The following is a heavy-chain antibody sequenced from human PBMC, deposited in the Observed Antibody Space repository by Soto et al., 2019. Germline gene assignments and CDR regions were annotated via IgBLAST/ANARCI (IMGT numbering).Heavy chain of an antibody. D-gene: IGHD3-10*01. Sequence: PSETLSLTCAVYGGSFSGYYWSWIRQPPGKGLEWIGEINHSGSTNYNPSLKSRVTISVDTSKNQFSLKLSSVTAADTAVYYCERVMVRELQHGWFDPWGQGTMVTVSS. CDR1: GGSFSGYY. J-gene: IGHJ5*02. V-gene: IGHV4-34*01. CDR3: ERVMVRELQHGWFDP. CDR2: INHSGST.